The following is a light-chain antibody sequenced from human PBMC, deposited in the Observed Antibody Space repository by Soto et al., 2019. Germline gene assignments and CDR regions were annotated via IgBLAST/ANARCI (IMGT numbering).Light chain of an antibody. Sequence: EVVMTQSPATVSVSPGEGVTLSCRASQTISNDLAWYQQKPGQAPRLLIYGASTRATGVPARFSGGVSGTEFTLTFSSLQSEDFAFYYCQQNNKWPPVTFGGGTKVEIK. J-gene: IGKJ4*01. CDR2: GAS. V-gene: IGKV3-15*01. CDR3: QQNNKWPPVT. CDR1: QTISND.